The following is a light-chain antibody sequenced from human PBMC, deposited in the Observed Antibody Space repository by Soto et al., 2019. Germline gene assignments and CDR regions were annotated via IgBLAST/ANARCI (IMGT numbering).Light chain of an antibody. J-gene: IGKJ1*01. V-gene: IGKV1-5*03. CDR1: QSISSW. CDR2: KTS. Sequence: DFQLTQSPSTLSTSVGDRVTISCRASQSISSWLAWYQQKPGKAPKLLIYKTSNLESGVPPRFGGSGSGTEFTLTISSLQPDDFATYYGQYWSDYCWTFGQGTKVEIK. CDR3: QYWSDYCWT.